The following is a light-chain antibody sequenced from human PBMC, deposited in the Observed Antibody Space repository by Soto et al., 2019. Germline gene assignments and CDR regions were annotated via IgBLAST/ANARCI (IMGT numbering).Light chain of an antibody. CDR2: DDD. J-gene: IGLJ3*02. CDR1: NSNIGANS. CDR3: GTWHSTLSDEWV. Sequence: QSVLTQPPSVSAAPGQKVTISCSGSNSNIGANSVSWYQHLPGTAPKVVIYDDDKRPSGIPDRFSGSKSGTSATLDITGLQIGDEADYYCGTWHSTLSDEWVFGGGTKLTVL. V-gene: IGLV1-51*01.